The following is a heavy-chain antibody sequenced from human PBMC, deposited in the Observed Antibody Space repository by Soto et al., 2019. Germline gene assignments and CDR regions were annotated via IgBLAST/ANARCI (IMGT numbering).Heavy chain of an antibody. J-gene: IGHJ6*02. CDR3: ARSIVATIGPFSPWDV. Sequence: QVQLVQSGAEVKKPGASVKVSCKASGYTFTSYAMHWVRHAPGQRLEWMGWINAGNGKTKYSQKLQGRVTITRDTSASTDYMELSILISEDTALYYCARSIVATIGPFSPWDVWGQGTTVTVSS. D-gene: IGHD5-12*01. V-gene: IGHV1-3*01. CDR1: GYTFTSYA. CDR2: INAGNGKT.